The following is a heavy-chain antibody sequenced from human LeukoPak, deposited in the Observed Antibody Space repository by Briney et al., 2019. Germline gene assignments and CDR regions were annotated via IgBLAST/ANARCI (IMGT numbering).Heavy chain of an antibody. V-gene: IGHV3-23*01. CDR2: IDGSGRNT. J-gene: IGHJ4*02. Sequence: GGSLRLSCAASGFTFSIAAMNWVRQAPGKGPEWVSAIDGSGRNTYYPVSVKGRFTISRDNFENILYLQMNSLRAEDTAICYCAKDSPVISFDDWGQGTLVTVSS. CDR1: GFTFSIAA. D-gene: IGHD2-21*01. CDR3: AKDSPVISFDD.